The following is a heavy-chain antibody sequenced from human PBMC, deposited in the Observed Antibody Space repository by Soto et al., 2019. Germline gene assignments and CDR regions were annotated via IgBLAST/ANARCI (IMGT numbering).Heavy chain of an antibody. CDR2: ISSSSSYI. CDR3: ARDLVAYCGGDCYSVD. CDR1: GFTFSSYS. D-gene: IGHD2-21*01. Sequence: GSLRLSCAASGFTFSSYSMNWVRQAPGKGLEWVSSISSSSSYIYYADSVKGRFTISRDNAKNSLYLQMNSLRAEDTAVYYCARDLVAYCGGDCYSVDWGQGTLVTVSS. J-gene: IGHJ4*02. V-gene: IGHV3-21*01.